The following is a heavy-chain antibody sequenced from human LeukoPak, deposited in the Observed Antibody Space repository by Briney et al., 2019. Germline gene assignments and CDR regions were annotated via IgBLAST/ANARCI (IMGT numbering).Heavy chain of an antibody. CDR1: GFTFSSYA. J-gene: IGHJ6*03. Sequence: GGSLRLSCAASGFTFSSYAMSWVRQAPGKGLEWVSAISSSGATTYYADSVKGRFTISRDNAKNSLYLQMNSLRAEDTAVYYCARVLRYCSGGNCYSGGLGYMDVWGKGTTVTISS. D-gene: IGHD2-15*01. CDR2: ISSSGATT. V-gene: IGHV3-23*01. CDR3: ARVLRYCSGGNCYSGGLGYMDV.